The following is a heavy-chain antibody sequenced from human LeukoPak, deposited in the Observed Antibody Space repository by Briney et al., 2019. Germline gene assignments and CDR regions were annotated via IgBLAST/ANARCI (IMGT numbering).Heavy chain of an antibody. Sequence: GGSLRLSCAASGFGFSDYWMHWVRQVPGRGPVWVSHISIDGSYTNYADSVKGRFTISRDNAKNTLYLEMNSLRAEDTAVYYCLFASGSYYTAFHYWGPGTLVTVSS. D-gene: IGHD3-10*01. J-gene: IGHJ4*02. CDR3: LFASGSYYTAFHY. V-gene: IGHV3-74*01. CDR1: GFGFSDYW. CDR2: ISIDGSYT.